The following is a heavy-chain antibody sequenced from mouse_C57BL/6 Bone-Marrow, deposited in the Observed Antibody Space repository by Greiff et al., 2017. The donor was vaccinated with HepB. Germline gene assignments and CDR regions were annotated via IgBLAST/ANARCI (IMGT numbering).Heavy chain of an antibody. CDR2: IYPRSGNT. J-gene: IGHJ3*01. Sequence: QVQLQQPGAELVKPGASVKLSCKASGYTFTSYGISWVKQRTGQGLEWIGEIYPRSGNTYYNEKFKGKATLTADKSSSTAYMELRSLTSEDSAVYFCIYDGYYEAYWGQGTLVTVSA. D-gene: IGHD2-3*01. CDR1: GYTFTSYG. CDR3: IYDGYYEAY. V-gene: IGHV1-81*01.